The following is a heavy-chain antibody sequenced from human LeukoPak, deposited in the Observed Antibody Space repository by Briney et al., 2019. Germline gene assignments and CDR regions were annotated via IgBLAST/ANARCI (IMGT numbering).Heavy chain of an antibody. V-gene: IGHV4-34*01. Sequence: PSETLSLTCAVYGGSFSGKYWTWIRQPPGKGLEWIGEITYSGSIYYKPSLRRRVTISVDTSKNQFSLKLNSVTAADTAMYYCARDLMTRGQGTLVADSS. CDR2: ITYSGSI. CDR1: GGSFSGKY. J-gene: IGHJ4*02. CDR3: ARDLMT.